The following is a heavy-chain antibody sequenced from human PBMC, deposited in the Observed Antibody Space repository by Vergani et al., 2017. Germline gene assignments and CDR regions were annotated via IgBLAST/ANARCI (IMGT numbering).Heavy chain of an antibody. CDR3: ATAAEPRIAAPLV. J-gene: IGHJ4*02. Sequence: EVQLVESGGGLVQPGGSLRLSCAASGFTVSSNYMSWVRQAPGKGLEWVSVIYSGGSTYYADSVKGRFTISRDNSKNTLYLQMNSLSAEDTAVYYCATAAEPRIAAPLVWGQGTLVTVSS. CDR1: GFTVSSNY. CDR2: IYSGGST. D-gene: IGHD6-25*01. V-gene: IGHV3-66*01.